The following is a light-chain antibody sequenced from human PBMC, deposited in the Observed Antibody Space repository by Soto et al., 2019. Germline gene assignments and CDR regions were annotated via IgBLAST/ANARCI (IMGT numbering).Light chain of an antibody. Sequence: GDRVAITCRASQGISVYLAWFQQKPGKVPKLLIYAASTLQSGVPSRFSGSGAGTDFTLTISSLQPEDVATSYGQKYNSAPLTFGGETKVEIK. V-gene: IGKV1-27*01. J-gene: IGKJ4*01. CDR1: QGISVY. CDR3: QKYNSAPLT. CDR2: AAS.